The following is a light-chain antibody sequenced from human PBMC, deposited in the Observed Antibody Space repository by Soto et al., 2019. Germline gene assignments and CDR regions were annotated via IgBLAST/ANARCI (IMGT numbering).Light chain of an antibody. Sequence: QSVLTQPASVSGSPGQSITISCTGTSSDVGGYNYVSWYQQHPGKAPKLMIYDVSNRPSGVSNRFSGSKSGNTASLTISGLQAEDDADYYCSSYTRSSTYVFGTGTKVTVL. CDR2: DVS. CDR1: SSDVGGYNY. CDR3: SSYTRSSTYV. V-gene: IGLV2-14*01. J-gene: IGLJ1*01.